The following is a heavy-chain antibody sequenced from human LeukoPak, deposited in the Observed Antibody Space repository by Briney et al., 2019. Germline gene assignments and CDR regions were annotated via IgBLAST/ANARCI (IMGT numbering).Heavy chain of an antibody. CDR2: IWNDGGKQ. J-gene: IGHJ4*02. Sequence: GGSLRLSCAASGFTFSSYGMHWVRQAPGKGLEWVAVIWNDGGKQYSADSVKGRFAISRDNSKKTVYLQMNSLKTEDTAVYYCTTRNVDTAMVTPGGSDCWGQGTLVTVSS. CDR1: GFTFSSYG. CDR3: TTRNVDTAMVTPGGSDC. D-gene: IGHD5-18*01. V-gene: IGHV3-33*01.